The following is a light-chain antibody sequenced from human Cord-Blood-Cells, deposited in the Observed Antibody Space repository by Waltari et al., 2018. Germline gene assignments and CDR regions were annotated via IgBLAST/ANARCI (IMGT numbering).Light chain of an antibody. CDR1: QGVSSSY. J-gene: IGKJ3*01. CDR3: QQYGSSPRIT. Sequence: EIVLTQSPGTLSLSPGERATLSCRASQGVSSSYLAWYQQKPGQAPRLLMYGASSRATGIADRCSGSGSGADFTLTISRLEPEDFAVYYCQQYGSSPRITFGPGTRVDIK. V-gene: IGKV3-20*01. CDR2: GAS.